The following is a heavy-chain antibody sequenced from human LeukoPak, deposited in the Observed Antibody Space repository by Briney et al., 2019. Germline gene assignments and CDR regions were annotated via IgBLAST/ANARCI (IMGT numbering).Heavy chain of an antibody. V-gene: IGHV3-21*01. CDR2: ISSSSSYI. Sequence: GGSLRLSCAASGFTFSSYSMNWVRQAPGKGLEWVSFISSSSSYIYYADSVKGRFTISRDNAKNSLYLQMISLRAEDTAVYYCARHLSGVTGYTYGRGIDYWGQGTLVTVSS. J-gene: IGHJ4*02. CDR3: ARHLSGVTGYTYGRGIDY. D-gene: IGHD5-18*01. CDR1: GFTFSSYS.